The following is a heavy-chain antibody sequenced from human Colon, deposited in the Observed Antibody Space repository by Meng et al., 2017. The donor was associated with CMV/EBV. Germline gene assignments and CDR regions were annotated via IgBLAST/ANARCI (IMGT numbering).Heavy chain of an antibody. CDR1: GGSVSSGSYY. J-gene: IGHJ4*02. V-gene: IGHV4-61*01. CDR3: APRFLSSTTWDEYDF. CDR2: IYYSGST. Sequence: SETLSLTCTVSGGSVSSGSYYWSWIRQPPGKGLEWIGYIYYSGSTNYNPSLKSRVTISGATSKNQFSLKLASLTAADTAVYYCAPRFLSSTTWDEYDFWGLGTLVTVSS. D-gene: IGHD2-2*01.